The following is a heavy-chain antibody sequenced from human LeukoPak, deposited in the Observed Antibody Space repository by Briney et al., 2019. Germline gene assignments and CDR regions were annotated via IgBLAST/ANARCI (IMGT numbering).Heavy chain of an antibody. J-gene: IGHJ4*02. Sequence: PGGSLRLSCAASGFTFADYGMHWVRQAPGKGLEWVSGISWNSGRINYADAVKGRFTISRVNAKNSLYLQMNSLRAEDTAFYYCAKTGYSTTWYLDYFDYWGQGTLVTVSS. D-gene: IGHD6-13*01. CDR3: AKTGYSTTWYLDYFDY. CDR1: GFTFADYG. V-gene: IGHV3-9*01. CDR2: ISWNSGRI.